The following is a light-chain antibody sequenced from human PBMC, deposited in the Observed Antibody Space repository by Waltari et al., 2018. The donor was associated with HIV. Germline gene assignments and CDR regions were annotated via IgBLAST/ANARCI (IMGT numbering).Light chain of an antibody. V-gene: IGLV3-25*03. Sequence: SYELTQPPSLSVSPGETARIACTGDALPKRCGYWYQQKPGQAPELLIYKNTERPSGLPERFSGSSSGTTVTLTISGVQAEDEADYYCHSSDSSGTYVFGTGTKVTVL. J-gene: IGLJ1*01. CDR2: KNT. CDR3: HSSDSSGTYV. CDR1: ALPKRC.